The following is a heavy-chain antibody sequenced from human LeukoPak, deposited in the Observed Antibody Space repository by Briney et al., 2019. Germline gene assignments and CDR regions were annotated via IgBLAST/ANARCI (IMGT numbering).Heavy chain of an antibody. V-gene: IGHV3-43*02. CDR3: GKVAGVAGTLYGAFDI. J-gene: IGHJ3*02. D-gene: IGHD6-19*01. CDR1: GFTLGDYA. CDR2: ISGEGTP. Sequence: GSLRLSCAASGFTLGDYAMYWVRHGPGKGLEWVSLISGEGTPYYADSVKGRVTISRDRSKNSLYLQMNSLRIEDTALYYCGKVAGVAGTLYGAFDIWGQGTIVTVSS.